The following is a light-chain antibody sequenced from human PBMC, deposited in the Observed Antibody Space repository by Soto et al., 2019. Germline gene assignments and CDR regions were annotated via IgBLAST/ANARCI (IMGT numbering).Light chain of an antibody. CDR2: GAS. CDR3: QQRSNWLIT. V-gene: IGKV3-11*01. J-gene: IGKJ5*01. CDR1: QSVSSN. Sequence: ENVLTQSPGTLSLTPGERATLSCRVSQSVSSNLAWYQQKPGQAPRLLIYGASNRATGIPARFSGSGSGTDFTLTISSLEPEDFAVYYCQQRSNWLITFGQGTRLEIK.